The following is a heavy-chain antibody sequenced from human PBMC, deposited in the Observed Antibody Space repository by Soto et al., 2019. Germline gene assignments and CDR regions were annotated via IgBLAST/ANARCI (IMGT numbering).Heavy chain of an antibody. V-gene: IGHV3-9*01. CDR1: VFNFDDYA. J-gene: IGHJ6*02. CDR3: AKGLPVFYYGVDV. CDR2: IQWNSGNI. Sequence: PGGSLRLSCLAAVFNFDDYAMHWVRQAPGKGLEWVSGIQWNSGNIAYADSVGGRFTISRDNAQNSLYLQLNSLRPEDTALYYCAKGLPVFYYGVDVWGRGTTVTVS. D-gene: IGHD4-17*01.